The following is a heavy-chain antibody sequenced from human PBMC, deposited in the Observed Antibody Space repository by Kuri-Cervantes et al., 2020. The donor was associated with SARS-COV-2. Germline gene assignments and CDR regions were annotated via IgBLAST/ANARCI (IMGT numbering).Heavy chain of an antibody. J-gene: IGHJ6*02. Sequence: GESLKISCAASAFTFNNYGMSWVRQAPGKGLEWVAIIWNDGSNKFYGDSVRGRFTISRDNSKNTLYLQMNSLRAEDTAVYYCARDSEGSTAVRPGYFYGMDVWGQGTTVTVSS. CDR1: AFTFNNYG. CDR2: IWNDGSNK. CDR3: ARDSEGSTAVRPGYFYGMDV. D-gene: IGHD6-6*01. V-gene: IGHV3-33*08.